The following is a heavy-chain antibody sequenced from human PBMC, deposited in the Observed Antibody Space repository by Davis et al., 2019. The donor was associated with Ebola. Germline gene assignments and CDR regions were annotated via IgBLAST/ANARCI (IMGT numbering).Heavy chain of an antibody. Sequence: GESLKISCAASGFILSSFSMTWIRQAPGKGLEWVASIHQHGGEKYYVDSVKGRFTISRDNSKNTLYLQMSSLRPEDTAVYYCARDRGILRLVGDYYFDYWGQGTLVTVSS. J-gene: IGHJ4*02. CDR1: GFILSSFS. CDR2: IHQHGGEK. D-gene: IGHD3-10*01. CDR3: ARDRGILRLVGDYYFDY. V-gene: IGHV3-7*01.